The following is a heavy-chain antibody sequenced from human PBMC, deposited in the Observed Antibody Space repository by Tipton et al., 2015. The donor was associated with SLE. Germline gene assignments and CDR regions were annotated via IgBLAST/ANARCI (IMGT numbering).Heavy chain of an antibody. Sequence: SLRLSCAASGFTFSSYWMSWVRQAPGKGLEWVANIKQDGSEKYYVDSVKGRFTISRDNAKNSLYLQMNSLRAEDTAVYYCASPPYYGSGSYRPYWYFDLWGRGTLVTGSS. CDR3: ASPPYYGSGSYRPYWYFDL. J-gene: IGHJ2*01. CDR1: GFTFSSYW. CDR2: IKQDGSEK. D-gene: IGHD3-10*01. V-gene: IGHV3-7*01.